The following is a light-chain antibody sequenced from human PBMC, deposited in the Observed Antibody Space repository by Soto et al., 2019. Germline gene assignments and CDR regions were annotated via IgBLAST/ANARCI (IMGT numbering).Light chain of an antibody. Sequence: QSALTQPASVSGSPGQSITISCTGTSSDVGSYNLVSWYQQHPGKAPKLLIYEGSKRPSGVSNRFSGSKSGNTASLTISGLQAEDEADYHCSSYASSGTLFGGGTKLNVL. J-gene: IGLJ2*01. CDR3: SSYASSGTL. V-gene: IGLV2-23*01. CDR2: EGS. CDR1: SSDVGSYNL.